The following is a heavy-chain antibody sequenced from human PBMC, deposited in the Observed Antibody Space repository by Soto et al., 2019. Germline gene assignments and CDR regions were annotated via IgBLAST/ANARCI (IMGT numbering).Heavy chain of an antibody. CDR3: AKDHRGPEYYYDSSGYPHPLDY. CDR1: GFTFSSYA. CDR2: ISGSGGST. D-gene: IGHD3-22*01. V-gene: IGHV3-23*01. J-gene: IGHJ4*02. Sequence: GGSLRLSCAASGFTFSSYAMSWVRQAPGKGLEWVSAISGSGGSTYYADSVKGRFTISRDNSKNTLYLQMNSLRAEDTAVYYCAKDHRGPEYYYDSSGYPHPLDYWGQGTLVTVSS.